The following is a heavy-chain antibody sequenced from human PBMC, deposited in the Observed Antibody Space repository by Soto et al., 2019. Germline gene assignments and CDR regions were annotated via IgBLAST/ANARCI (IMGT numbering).Heavy chain of an antibody. V-gene: IGHV1-69*13. CDR2: IIPIFGTA. CDR3: ARAPYSIKDYYYYGMDV. D-gene: IGHD2-21*01. CDR1: GGTFSSYA. Sequence: ASVKVSCKASGGTFSSYAISWVRQAPGQGLEWMGGIIPIFGTANYAQKFQGRVTITADESTSTAYMELSSLRSEDTAVYYCARAPYSIKDYYYYGMDVWGQGTTVTVSS. J-gene: IGHJ6*02.